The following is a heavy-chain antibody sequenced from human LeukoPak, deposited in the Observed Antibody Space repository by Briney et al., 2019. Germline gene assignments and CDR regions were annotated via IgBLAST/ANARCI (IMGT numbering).Heavy chain of an antibody. Sequence: SETLSLTCTVSGDSIISSRYSWGWIRQPPGKGLEWIASIRYSGNTFYNPSFKSRVTISVDTSNNQLSPRLSSVTAADAAVYYCARLRDGRWLLEYWGQGTLVTVSS. CDR2: IRYSGNT. CDR1: GDSIISSRYS. CDR3: ARLRDGRWLLEY. D-gene: IGHD5-12*01. V-gene: IGHV4-39*01. J-gene: IGHJ4*02.